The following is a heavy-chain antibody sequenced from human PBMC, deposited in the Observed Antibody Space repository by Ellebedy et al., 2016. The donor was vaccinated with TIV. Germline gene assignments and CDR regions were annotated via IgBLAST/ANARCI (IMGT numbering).Heavy chain of an antibody. CDR3: ATVDTAYYYFDY. V-gene: IGHV1-24*01. Sequence: ASVKVSXXVSGYTLTELSMHWVRQAPGKGLEWMGGFDPEDGETIYAQKFQGRVTMTEDTSTDTAYMELSSLRSEDTAVYYCATVDTAYYYFDYWGQGTLVTVSS. D-gene: IGHD5-18*01. CDR2: FDPEDGET. J-gene: IGHJ4*02. CDR1: GYTLTELS.